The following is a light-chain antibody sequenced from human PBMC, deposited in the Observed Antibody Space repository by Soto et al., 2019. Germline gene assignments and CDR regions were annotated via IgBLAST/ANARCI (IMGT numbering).Light chain of an antibody. Sequence: QFVLTQPASVSGSPGQSITISCTGTSSDVGGYNYVSWYQQHPGKAPKLMIYEVSNRPSGVSNRFSGSKSGNTASLTISGLQAEDEADYYCSSYISSSTLLYVCGTGTQLTVL. CDR2: EVS. J-gene: IGLJ1*01. CDR3: SSYISSSTLLYV. CDR1: SSDVGGYNY. V-gene: IGLV2-14*01.